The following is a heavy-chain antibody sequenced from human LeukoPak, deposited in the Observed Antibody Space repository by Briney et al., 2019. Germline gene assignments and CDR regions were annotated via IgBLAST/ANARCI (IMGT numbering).Heavy chain of an antibody. J-gene: IGHJ4*02. V-gene: IGHV3-74*01. CDR1: GFTFSSYW. CDR2: INSDGSST. CDR3: ARTEYPTSFEY. D-gene: IGHD2-2*02. Sequence: GGSLRLSCAASGFTFSSYWMHWVRQAPGKGLVWVSRINSDGSSTSYADSVKGRFTISRDNAKNSLYLQMNSLRAEDTAVYYCARTEYPTSFEYWCQGTMVSVSS.